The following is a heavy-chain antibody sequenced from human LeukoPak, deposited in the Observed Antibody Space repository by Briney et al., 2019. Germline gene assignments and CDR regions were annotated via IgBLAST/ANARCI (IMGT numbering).Heavy chain of an antibody. V-gene: IGHV1-18*01. Sequence: AAGKVSCKVSGYTLTELSMHWMRQPPGKGLEWMGWISAYNGNTNYSHKLQGRVTMTTATSTSTAYMELRSLRSAATAAYYDSIEFLGFRGDRAFDIWGQGTMVTLSS. CDR2: ISAYNGNT. CDR1: GYTLTELS. J-gene: IGHJ3*02. D-gene: IGHD3-10*01. CDR3: SIEFLGFRGDRAFDI.